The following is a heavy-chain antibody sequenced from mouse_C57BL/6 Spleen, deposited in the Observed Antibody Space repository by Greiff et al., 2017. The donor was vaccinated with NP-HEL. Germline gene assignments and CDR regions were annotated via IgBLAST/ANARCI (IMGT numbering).Heavy chain of an antibody. CDR1: GYTFTSYW. D-gene: IGHD2-2*01. V-gene: IGHV1-50*01. CDR3: ARWGYYGYVYAMDY. J-gene: IGHJ4*01. CDR2: IDPSDSYT. Sequence: VQLQQPGAELVKPGASVKLSCKASGYTFTSYWMQWVKQRPGQGLEWIGEIDPSDSYTNYNQKFKGKATLTVDTSSSTAYMQLSSLTSEDSAVYDCARWGYYGYVYAMDYWGQGTSVTVSS.